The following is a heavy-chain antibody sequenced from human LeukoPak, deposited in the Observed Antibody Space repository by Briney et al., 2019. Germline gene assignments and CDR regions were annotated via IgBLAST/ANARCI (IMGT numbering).Heavy chain of an antibody. Sequence: GGSLRLSCAASGFTVSSNYMSWVRQAPGKGLEWVSVIYSGGSTYYADSVKGRFTISRDNSKNTLYLQMNSLRAEDTAVYYCARDRGVLEFGHYYYYMDVWGKGTTVTISS. J-gene: IGHJ6*03. CDR1: GFTVSSNY. V-gene: IGHV3-53*01. CDR2: IYSGGST. D-gene: IGHD3-3*01. CDR3: ARDRGVLEFGHYYYYMDV.